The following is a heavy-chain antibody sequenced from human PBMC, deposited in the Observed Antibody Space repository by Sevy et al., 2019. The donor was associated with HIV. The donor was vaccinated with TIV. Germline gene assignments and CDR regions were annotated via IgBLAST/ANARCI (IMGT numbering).Heavy chain of an antibody. V-gene: IGHV3-53*01. J-gene: IGHJ4*02. CDR3: AGSHLYDSSGYYEGSFDY. D-gene: IGHD3-22*01. CDR2: ISSGGST. CDR1: GFTVSSNY. Sequence: GGSLRLSCAASGFTVSSNYMSWVHQAPGKGLEWVSVISSGGSTYYADSVKGRFTMSRDNSKNTLYLQMNSLRAEDTAVYYCAGSHLYDSSGYYEGSFDYWGQGALVTVSS.